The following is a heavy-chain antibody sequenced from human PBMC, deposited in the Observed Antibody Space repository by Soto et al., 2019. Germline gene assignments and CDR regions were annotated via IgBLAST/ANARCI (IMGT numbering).Heavy chain of an antibody. CDR3: AKDYPTVTTSREYFQH. J-gene: IGHJ1*01. V-gene: IGHV3-23*01. D-gene: IGHD4-4*01. Sequence: GGSLRLSCAASGFTFSSYAMSWVRQAPGKGLEWVSAISGSGGSTYYADSVKGRFTISRDNSKNTLYLQMNSLRAEDTAVYYCAKDYPTVTTSREYFQHWGQGTLVTVSS. CDR2: ISGSGGST. CDR1: GFTFSSYA.